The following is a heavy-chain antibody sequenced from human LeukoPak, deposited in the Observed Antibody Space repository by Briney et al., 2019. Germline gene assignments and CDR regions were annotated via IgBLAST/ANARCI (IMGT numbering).Heavy chain of an antibody. CDR2: IYTSGST. CDR1: GGSFSGYY. CDR3: ARVISSSWFNNWFDP. J-gene: IGHJ5*02. D-gene: IGHD6-13*01. Sequence: SETLSLACAVYGGSFSGYYWSWIRQPPGKGLEWIGRIYTSGSTNYNPSLKSRVTISVDTSKNQFSLKLSSVTAADTAVYYCARVISSSWFNNWFDPWGQGTLVTVSS. V-gene: IGHV4-59*10.